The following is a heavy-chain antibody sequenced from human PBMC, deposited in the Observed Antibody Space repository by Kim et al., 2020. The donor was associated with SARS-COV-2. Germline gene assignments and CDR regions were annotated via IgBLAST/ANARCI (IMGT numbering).Heavy chain of an antibody. J-gene: IGHJ4*02. V-gene: IGHV4-39*01. Sequence: SETLSLTCTVSGGSISSSSYYWGWIRQPPGKGLEWIGSICYSGSTYYNPSLKSRVTISVDTSKNQFSLKLSSVTAAGTAVYSCASPSVNRPLLSNSHPEYWGPETPGTVSS. CDR3: ASPSVNRPLLSNSHPEY. D-gene: IGHD1-26*01. CDR1: GGSISSSSYY. CDR2: ICYSGST.